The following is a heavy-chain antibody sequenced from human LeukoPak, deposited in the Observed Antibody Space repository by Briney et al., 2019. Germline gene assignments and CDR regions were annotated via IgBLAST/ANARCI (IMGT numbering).Heavy chain of an antibody. J-gene: IGHJ6*02. Sequence: GGSLRLSCTASGFDFSNYWMNWVRQAPGRGLEWVANIKKDGSDKFYVDSVKGRFTISRDNAKNSLFLQMTSLRAEDTAVYYCARGFDCSSASCSCMDLWGQGTTVTVSS. D-gene: IGHD2-2*01. CDR2: IKKDGSDK. V-gene: IGHV3-7*03. CDR3: ARGFDCSSASCSCMDL. CDR1: GFDFSNYW.